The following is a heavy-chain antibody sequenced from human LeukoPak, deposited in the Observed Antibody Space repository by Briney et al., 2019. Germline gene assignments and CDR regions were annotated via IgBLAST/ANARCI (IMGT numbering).Heavy chain of an antibody. CDR2: ISYDGSNG. V-gene: IGHV3-30-3*01. Sequence: PGRSLRLSCAASGFTFSTYSMHWVRLAPGKGLEWVAIISYDGSNGYYADSVKGRFTISRDNSKNILYLQMNSLRVEDTAVYYCASAKSSSWHYFEYWGQGTLVTVSS. CDR3: ASAKSSSWHYFEY. CDR1: GFTFSTYS. D-gene: IGHD2-2*01. J-gene: IGHJ4*02.